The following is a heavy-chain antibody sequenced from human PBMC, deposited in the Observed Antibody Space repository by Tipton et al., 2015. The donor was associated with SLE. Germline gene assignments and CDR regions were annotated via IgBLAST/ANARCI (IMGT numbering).Heavy chain of an antibody. J-gene: IGHJ4*02. D-gene: IGHD3-10*01. V-gene: IGHV4-61*02. CDR3: ARGRDSYGFFDS. CDR1: GGSVSSSTYY. CDR2: IFTSGST. Sequence: TLSLTCTVSGGSVSSSTYYWTWIRQPAGKGLEWIGRIFTSGSTDYNPSLKSRVSMSLDTSKKQFSLYLSSVTAADTAVYFCARGRDSYGFFDSWGQGTLVTVSS.